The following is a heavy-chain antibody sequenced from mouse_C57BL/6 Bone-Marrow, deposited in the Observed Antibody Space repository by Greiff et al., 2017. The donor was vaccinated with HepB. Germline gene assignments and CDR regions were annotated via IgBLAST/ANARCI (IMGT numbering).Heavy chain of an antibody. CDR3: ARGWLPFAY. CDR1: GYTFTSYW. CDR2: IYPGSGST. J-gene: IGHJ3*01. Sequence: VQLQQPGAELVKPGASVKMSCKASGYTFTSYWITWVKQRPGQGLEWIGDIYPGSGSTSYNQKFKGKATLTVDQSSSTAYMQLNSLTSEDSAVYYCARGWLPFAYWGQGTLVTVSA. D-gene: IGHD2-3*01. V-gene: IGHV1-55*01.